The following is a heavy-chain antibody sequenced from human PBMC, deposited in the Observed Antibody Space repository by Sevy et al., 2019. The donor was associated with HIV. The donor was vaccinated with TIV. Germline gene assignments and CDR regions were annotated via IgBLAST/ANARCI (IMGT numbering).Heavy chain of an antibody. V-gene: IGHV3-21*01. CDR2: ITSGSGYI. J-gene: IGHJ6*02. CDR1: GFTFSSYN. Sequence: GGSLRLSCAASGFTFSSYNINWVRQAPGKGLEWVSSITSGSGYIFYADSVKGRFTTSRDNAKNSLYLQMNSLRAEDTAVYYCARDKTILEGRYGMDVWGQGTTVTVSS. CDR3: ARDKTILEGRYGMDV. D-gene: IGHD3-3*01.